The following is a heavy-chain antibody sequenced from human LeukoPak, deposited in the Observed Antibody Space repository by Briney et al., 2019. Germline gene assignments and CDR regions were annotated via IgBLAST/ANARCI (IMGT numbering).Heavy chain of an antibody. CDR1: GYTLNELS. V-gene: IGHV1-24*01. D-gene: IGHD3-3*01. CDR2: FDPEDGDA. CDR3: AIPNRAFFGAFEV. J-gene: IGHJ3*01. Sequence: ASVKVSCQVFGYTLNELSMHWVRQAPGEGLEWMGSFDPEDGDAIYAQKFQGRVTMTEDTLTDTASMELSSLTSADTAVYYCAIPNRAFFGAFEVWGRGTMVTVSS.